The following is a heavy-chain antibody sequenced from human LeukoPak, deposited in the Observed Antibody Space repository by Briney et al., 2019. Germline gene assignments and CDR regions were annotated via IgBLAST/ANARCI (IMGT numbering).Heavy chain of an antibody. CDR3: AGEQRGGLSGSLGGLFAYYYTYYYMDV. Sequence: ASVKVSCKASGYTFTMFYTHWVRQAPGQGLEWMGMINPSDGATTYAQRFQGRVTMTRDMSTTTVYMDLRSLRSEDPAVYFCAGEQRGGLSGSLGGLFAYYYTYYYMDVWGRGTTVTVSS. J-gene: IGHJ6*03. V-gene: IGHV1-46*01. D-gene: IGHD3-16*01. CDR1: GYTFTMFY. CDR2: INPSDGAT.